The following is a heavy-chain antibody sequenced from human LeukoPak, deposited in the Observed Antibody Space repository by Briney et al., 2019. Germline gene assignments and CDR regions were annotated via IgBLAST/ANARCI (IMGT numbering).Heavy chain of an antibody. CDR2: IYYSGST. J-gene: IGHJ4*02. V-gene: IGHV4-39*07. CDR3: ARVYPGTTPYYFDY. D-gene: IGHD1-7*01. CDR1: GGSVSSSSYY. Sequence: SETLSLTCTVSGGSVSSSSYYWGWIRQPPMKGLEWIGSIYYSGSTEYNLSLKSRVTISVDTSRNQFSLKLSSVTAADTAVYYCARVYPGTTPYYFDYWGQGTLVTVSS.